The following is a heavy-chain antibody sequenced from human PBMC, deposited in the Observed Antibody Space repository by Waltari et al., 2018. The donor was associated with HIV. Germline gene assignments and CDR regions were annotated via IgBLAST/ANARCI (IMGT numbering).Heavy chain of an antibody. Sequence: EVQLVESGGGLVQPGGSLRLSCAASGFTFRNFWMAWVRQAPRKGLEWVAAIKHDGKEIHYVDSVKGRFTISRDDAKNSLFLEMNSLGAEDTAVYFCATYRPRYFDNWGQGTLVTVSS. D-gene: IGHD5-12*01. CDR3: ATYRPRYFDN. CDR1: GFTFRNFW. V-gene: IGHV3-7*01. J-gene: IGHJ4*02. CDR2: IKHDGKEI.